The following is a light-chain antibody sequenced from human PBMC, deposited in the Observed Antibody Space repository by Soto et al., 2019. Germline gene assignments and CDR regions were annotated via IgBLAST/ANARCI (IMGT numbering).Light chain of an antibody. Sequence: EIVMTQSPATVSVSPGERATLSCRASQSVTSTLAWYQQKPGQTPRLLIYDASTRATGIPARFSGSGSGTDFTLTISSLEPEDFAVYYCQQRSNWPPVTFGGGTKVDI. J-gene: IGKJ4*01. CDR1: QSVTST. V-gene: IGKV3-11*01. CDR2: DAS. CDR3: QQRSNWPPVT.